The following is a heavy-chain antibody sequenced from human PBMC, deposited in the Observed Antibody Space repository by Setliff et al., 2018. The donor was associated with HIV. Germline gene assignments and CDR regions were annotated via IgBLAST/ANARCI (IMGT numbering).Heavy chain of an antibody. Sequence: GGSLRLSCSASGFTFSSYGMHWVRQAPGKGLEWVAFIRYDGSNKYYADSVKGRFTISRDNSKNTLYLQMNSLRAEDTAVYYCAPTHLDYGDYWGQGTLVTVSS. J-gene: IGHJ4*02. CDR2: IRYDGSNK. CDR3: APTHLDYGDY. CDR1: GFTFSSYG. V-gene: IGHV3-30*02. D-gene: IGHD4-17*01.